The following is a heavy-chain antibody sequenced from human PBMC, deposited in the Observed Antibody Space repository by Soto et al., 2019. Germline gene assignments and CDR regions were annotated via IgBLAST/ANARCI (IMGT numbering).Heavy chain of an antibody. D-gene: IGHD1-26*01. J-gene: IGHJ4*02. Sequence: PGGSLRLSGVASGFIFRKYIMNWVRQAPGKGLEWLSYISSNSVTIYYADSVRGRFTIFRDNAKNSLYLQMNRLRDEDTAVYYCAREDILGTRSFDYWGQGALVTVSS. CDR3: AREDILGTRSFDY. CDR2: ISSNSVTI. V-gene: IGHV3-48*02. CDR1: GFIFRKYI.